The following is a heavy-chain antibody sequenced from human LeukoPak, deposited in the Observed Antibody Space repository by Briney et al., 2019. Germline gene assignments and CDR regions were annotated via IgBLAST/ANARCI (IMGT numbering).Heavy chain of an antibody. D-gene: IGHD4-17*01. Sequence: GASVKVSCNASGYTFTSYDINWVRQATGQGLEWMGWMNPNSGNTGYAQKFQGRVTMTRNTSISTAYMELSSLRSEDTAVYYCASCPGDHGDYGLDYWGQGTLVTVSS. J-gene: IGHJ4*02. CDR3: ASCPGDHGDYGLDY. CDR2: MNPNSGNT. V-gene: IGHV1-8*01. CDR1: GYTFTSYD.